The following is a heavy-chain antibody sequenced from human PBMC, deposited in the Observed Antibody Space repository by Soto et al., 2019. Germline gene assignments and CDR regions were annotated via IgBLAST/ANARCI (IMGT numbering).Heavy chain of an antibody. CDR3: ARQPMRGYCSGGSCCHCPDFDY. CDR2: IYYSGST. CDR1: GGSISSSSYY. D-gene: IGHD2-15*01. V-gene: IGHV4-39*01. J-gene: IGHJ4*02. Sequence: QLQLQESGPGLVKPSETLSLTCTVSGGSISSSSYYWGWIRQPPGKGLEWIGSIYYSGSTYYNPSLKRRVTISVDTSKNQFSLKLSSVTAADTAVYYCARQPMRGYCSGGSCCHCPDFDYWGQGTLVTVSS.